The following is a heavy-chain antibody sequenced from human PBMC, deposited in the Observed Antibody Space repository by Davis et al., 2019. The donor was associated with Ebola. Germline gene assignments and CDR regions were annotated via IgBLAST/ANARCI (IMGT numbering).Heavy chain of an antibody. J-gene: IGHJ4*02. CDR3: ARASGWSYSFDY. D-gene: IGHD6-19*01. CDR1: GFTFSSYE. V-gene: IGHV3-48*03. Sequence: GGSLRLSCAASGFTFSSYEMNWVRQAPGKGLEWVSYISSSGSTIYYADSVKGRFTISRDNAKNSLYLQMNSLRDEDTAVYYCARASGWSYSFDYWGQGTLVTVSS. CDR2: ISSSGSTI.